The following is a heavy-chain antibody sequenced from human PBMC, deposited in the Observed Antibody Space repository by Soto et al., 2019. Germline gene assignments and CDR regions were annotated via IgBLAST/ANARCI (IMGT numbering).Heavy chain of an antibody. V-gene: IGHV3-48*03. CDR3: ARNWNYGAYFDY. J-gene: IGHJ4*02. CDR1: GFTFSSYE. Sequence: GGSLRLSCAASGFTFSSYEMNWVRQAPGKGLEWVSYISSSGSTIYYADSVKGRFTVSRDNAKNSLYLQMNSLRAEDTAVYYCARNWNYGAYFDYWGQGTLVTVSS. D-gene: IGHD1-7*01. CDR2: ISSSGSTI.